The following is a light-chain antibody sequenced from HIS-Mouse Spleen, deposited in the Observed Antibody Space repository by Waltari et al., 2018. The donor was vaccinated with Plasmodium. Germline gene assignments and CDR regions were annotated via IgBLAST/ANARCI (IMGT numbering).Light chain of an antibody. CDR1: QSVRSN. Sequence: EIVMTQSPATLSVSPGERAPLSSRASQSVRSNVAWDQQKPGQAPRLLIYGASTRATGIPARFSGSGSGTEFTLTISSMQSEDFAVYYCQQYNNWPPYTFGQGTKLEIK. J-gene: IGKJ2*01. CDR3: QQYNNWPPYT. V-gene: IGKV3-15*01. CDR2: GAS.